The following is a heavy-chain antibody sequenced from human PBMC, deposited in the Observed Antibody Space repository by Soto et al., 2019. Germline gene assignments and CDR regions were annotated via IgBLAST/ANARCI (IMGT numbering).Heavy chain of an antibody. CDR2: ISGGRGASS. CDR1: GFTFINFG. J-gene: IGHJ4*02. CDR3: AKEMLASISRPFDY. V-gene: IGHV3-23*01. D-gene: IGHD5-12*01. Sequence: AGGSLRLSWSASGFTFINFGMRWVRQAPGKGLEWIASISGGRGASSYYADSVKGRFTISRDNSRNTLFLQMNSLIADDTAVYYCAKEMLASISRPFDYWGQGTRVTSPQ.